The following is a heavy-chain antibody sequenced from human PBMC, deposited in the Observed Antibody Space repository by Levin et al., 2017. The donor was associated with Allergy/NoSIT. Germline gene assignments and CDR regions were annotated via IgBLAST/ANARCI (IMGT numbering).Heavy chain of an antibody. Sequence: GGSLLLSFLSSFFSFCIYFFFFFLLLSFPFLLCVSRIPSAGSSTSYADSVKGRFTISRDNAKNTLYLQMNSLREEDTALYYCVKDDYASAWGQGTVVTVSS. CDR3: VKDDYASA. J-gene: IGHJ3*01. CDR1: FFSFCIYF. D-gene: IGHD4-17*01. CDR2: IPSAGSST. V-gene: IGHV3-74*01.